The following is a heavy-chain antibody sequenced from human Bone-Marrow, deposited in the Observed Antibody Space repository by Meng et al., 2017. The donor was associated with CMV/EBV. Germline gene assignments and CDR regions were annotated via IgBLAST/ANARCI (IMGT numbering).Heavy chain of an antibody. J-gene: IGHJ4*02. CDR3: ARVKGGTYPFEY. D-gene: IGHD1-26*01. V-gene: IGHV4-38-2*02. CDR1: GYSISIAYF. Sequence: SETLSLTCSVSGYSISIAYFWAWIRQPPGKGLEWIGSIYHSGTTYYNPSLKGRITISLDASKNQFSLKLTPVTAADTAVFYCARVKGGTYPFEYWGQGMLVTVSS. CDR2: IYHSGTT.